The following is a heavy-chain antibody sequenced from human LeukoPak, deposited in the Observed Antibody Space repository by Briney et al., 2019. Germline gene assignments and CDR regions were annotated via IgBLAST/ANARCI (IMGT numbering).Heavy chain of an antibody. V-gene: IGHV1-8*01. CDR1: GYTFTSYD. CDR3: ARGDYDFWSGYYLPAP. CDR2: MNPNSGNT. D-gene: IGHD3-3*01. J-gene: IGHJ5*02. Sequence: GASVKVSCKASGYTFTSYDINWVRQATGQGLEWMGWMNPNSGNTGYAQKFQGRVTMTRNTSISTAYMELSSLRSEDTAVYYCARGDYDFWSGYYLPAPWGQGTLATVSS.